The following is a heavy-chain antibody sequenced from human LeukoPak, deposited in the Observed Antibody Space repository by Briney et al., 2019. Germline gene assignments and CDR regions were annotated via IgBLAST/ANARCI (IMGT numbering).Heavy chain of an antibody. CDR2: FDPEDGET. D-gene: IGHD3-22*01. CDR3: ATRRDYYDSSGYYGY. Sequence: ASVKVSCXVSGYTLTELSMHWVRRAPGKGLEWMGGFDPEDGETIYAQKFQGRVTMTEDTSTDTAYMELSSLRSEDTAVYYCATRRDYYDSSGYYGYWGQGTLVTVSS. V-gene: IGHV1-24*01. J-gene: IGHJ4*02. CDR1: GYTLTELS.